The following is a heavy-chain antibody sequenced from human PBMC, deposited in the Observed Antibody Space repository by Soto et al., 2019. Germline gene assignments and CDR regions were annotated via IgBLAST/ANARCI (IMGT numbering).Heavy chain of an antibody. CDR1: GFNFNTYW. CDR3: GRVPLDGNYANGVDV. J-gene: IGHJ6*02. Sequence: GGFLRLSCAASGFNFNTYWMYWVRQAPGKGLEWVANIDTDGSRKNYVDSVKGRFIISRDNAKNSLLLQMNSLRADDTAVYYCGRVPLDGNYANGVDVWGQGTTVTVSS. D-gene: IGHD4-17*01. V-gene: IGHV3-7*03. CDR2: IDTDGSRK.